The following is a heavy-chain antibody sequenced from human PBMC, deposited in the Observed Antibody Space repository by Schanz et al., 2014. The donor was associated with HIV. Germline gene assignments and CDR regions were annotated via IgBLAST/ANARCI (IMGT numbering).Heavy chain of an antibody. V-gene: IGHV3-23*01. J-gene: IGHJ4*02. CDR2: ISATGGST. CDR3: AKFGRLLGNFDD. CDR1: GFTFKSYA. Sequence: EVQLLESGGGLVQAGGSLRLSCAASGFTFKSYAMSWVRQAPGKGLEWVSAISATGGSTYYADSVKGRFTISRDNAKNSLFLQMESLRAEDTAVYYCAKFGRLLGNFDDWGQGTLVTVSS. D-gene: IGHD2-15*01.